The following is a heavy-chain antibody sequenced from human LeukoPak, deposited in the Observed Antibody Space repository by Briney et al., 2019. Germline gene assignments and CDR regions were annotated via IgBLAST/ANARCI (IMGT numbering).Heavy chain of an antibody. D-gene: IGHD6-13*01. V-gene: IGHV3-11*01. J-gene: IGHJ6*02. CDR3: ARDGSSSSWYPVDYYYGMDV. CDR2: ISSSGSTI. Sequence: GGSLRLSCAASGFTFSDYYMSWIRQAPGKGLEWVSYISSSGSTIYYADSVKGRFTISRDNAKNSLYLQMNSLRAEDTAVYYCARDGSSSSWYPVDYYYGMDVWGQGTTVTVSS. CDR1: GFTFSDYY.